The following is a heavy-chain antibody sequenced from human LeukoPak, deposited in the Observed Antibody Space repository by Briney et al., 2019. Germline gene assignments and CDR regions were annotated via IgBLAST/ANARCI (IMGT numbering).Heavy chain of an antibody. Sequence: GGSLRLSCAASGFTLSSNYMSWVRQAPGKGLEWVSVIYSGGSTYYADSVKGRFTISRDNSKNTLYLQMNSLRAEDTAVYYCACSSGSTPGAFDIWGQGTMVTVSS. V-gene: IGHV3-66*01. J-gene: IGHJ3*02. CDR3: ACSSGSTPGAFDI. D-gene: IGHD3-22*01. CDR1: GFTLSSNY. CDR2: IYSGGST.